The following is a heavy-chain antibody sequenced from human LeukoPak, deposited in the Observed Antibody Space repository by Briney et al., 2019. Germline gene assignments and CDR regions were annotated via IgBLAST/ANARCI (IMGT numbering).Heavy chain of an antibody. D-gene: IGHD6-19*01. J-gene: IGHJ4*02. CDR1: GLIVSSNY. Sequence: GGSLRLSCAASGLIVSSNYMSWVRQAPGKGLEWVSVIYSGGSTYYADSVKGRFTISRDNSKNTLYLQMNSPRAEDTAVYYCARYTHSSGFDYWGQGTLVTVSS. CDR3: ARYTHSSGFDY. V-gene: IGHV3-53*01. CDR2: IYSGGST.